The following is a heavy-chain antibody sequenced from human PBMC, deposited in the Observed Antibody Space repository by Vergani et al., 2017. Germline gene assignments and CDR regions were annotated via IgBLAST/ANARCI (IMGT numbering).Heavy chain of an antibody. D-gene: IGHD6-19*01. CDR3: AKIAVAATSENWFDP. Sequence: QVQLVESGGGLVKPGGSLRLSCAASGFTFSDYYMSWIRQAPGKGLEWVSYISSSGSTIYYADSVKGRFTISRDNSKNTLYLQMNSLRAEDTAVYYCAKIAVAATSENWFDPWGQGTLVTVSS. V-gene: IGHV3-11*01. CDR2: ISSSGSTI. J-gene: IGHJ5*02. CDR1: GFTFSDYY.